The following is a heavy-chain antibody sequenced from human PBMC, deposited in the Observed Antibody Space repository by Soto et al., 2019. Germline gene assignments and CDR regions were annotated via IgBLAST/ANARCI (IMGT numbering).Heavy chain of an antibody. V-gene: IGHV3-53*05. J-gene: IGHJ6*02. CDR1: GFTVSSNY. Sequence: AGGSLRLSCAASGFTVSSNYMSWVRQAPGKGLEWVSVIYSGGSTYYADSVKGRFTISRDNSKNTLYLQMNSLRAEDTAVYYCAKDFFQQLVPRYYYYGMDVWGQGTTVTVSS. CDR3: AKDFFQQLVPRYYYYGMDV. D-gene: IGHD6-13*01. CDR2: IYSGGST.